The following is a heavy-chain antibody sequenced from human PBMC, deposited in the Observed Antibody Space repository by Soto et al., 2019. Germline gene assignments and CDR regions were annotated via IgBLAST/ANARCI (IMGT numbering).Heavy chain of an antibody. V-gene: IGHV4-39*01. J-gene: IGHJ4*02. CDR2: IDNNGIT. Sequence: SETLSLTCIVSGGSVYSNGHYWVWIRQPPGKGLEWIGSIDNNGITNYNSSLKSLVTISRDTSKKQFSLRLTSVTAADTAVYYCGKTLVGATGHTGADSWGPGTLVTVSS. CDR1: GGSVYSNGHY. CDR3: GKTLVGATGHTGADS. D-gene: IGHD2-15*01.